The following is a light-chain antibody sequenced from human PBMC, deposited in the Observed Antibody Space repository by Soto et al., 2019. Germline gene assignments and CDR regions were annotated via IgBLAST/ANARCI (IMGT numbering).Light chain of an antibody. CDR1: NSDVGAYNS. Sequence: QSALTQPASVSGSPGQSITISCTGTNSDVGAYNSVSWYQQYPGKAPKVMIYEVNNRPSGVSNRFSGSKSGNTASLTISGLQAEDEADYYCSSLARSSTYVFGSGTKLTVL. CDR3: SSLARSSTYV. J-gene: IGLJ1*01. V-gene: IGLV2-14*01. CDR2: EVN.